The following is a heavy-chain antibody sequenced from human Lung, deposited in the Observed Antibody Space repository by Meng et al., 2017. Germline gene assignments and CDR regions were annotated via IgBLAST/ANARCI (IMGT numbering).Heavy chain of an antibody. CDR1: GFTFSSYS. Sequence: EVQLMESGGGLVKPGGSLRLSCAAFGFTFSSYSMNWVRQAPGKGLEWVSSISSSSAYADSVKGRFTISRDNAKNSLYLQMNSPRAEDTAVYYCARGRVVVAATPSDYWGQGTLVTVSS. J-gene: IGHJ4*02. V-gene: IGHV3-21*01. CDR3: ARGRVVVAATPSDY. D-gene: IGHD2-15*01. CDR2: ISSSSA.